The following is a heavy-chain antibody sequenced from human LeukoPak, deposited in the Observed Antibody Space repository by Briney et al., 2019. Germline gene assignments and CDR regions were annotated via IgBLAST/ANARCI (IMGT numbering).Heavy chain of an antibody. V-gene: IGHV3-33*01. J-gene: IGHJ4*02. Sequence: GGSLRLSCAASGLTFSSYGMHWGRRAPGKGLEWVAVIWYDGSNKYYADSVKGRFTISRDNSKNTLYLQMNSLRAEDTAVYYCPRERGTHGSGSYPFDYWGEGTLVTVSS. D-gene: IGHD3-10*01. CDR1: GLTFSSYG. CDR2: IWYDGSNK. CDR3: PRERGTHGSGSYPFDY.